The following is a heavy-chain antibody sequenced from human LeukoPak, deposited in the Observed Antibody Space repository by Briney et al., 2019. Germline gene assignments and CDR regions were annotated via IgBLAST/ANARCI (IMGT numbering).Heavy chain of an antibody. CDR3: ANGGTYSSGP. CDR1: GFTFSSYS. Sequence: GGSLRLSCAASGFTFSSYSMNWVRQAPGKGLQWVAFIRYDGSNKYYADSVKGRFTISRDNAKNSLFLQINSLRAEDTAVYYCANGGTYSSGPWGQGTLVTVSS. CDR2: IRYDGSNK. D-gene: IGHD3-22*01. J-gene: IGHJ5*02. V-gene: IGHV3-30*02.